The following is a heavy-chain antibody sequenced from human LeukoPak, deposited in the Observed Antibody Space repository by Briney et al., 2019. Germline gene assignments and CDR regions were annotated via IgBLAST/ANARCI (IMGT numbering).Heavy chain of an antibody. D-gene: IGHD3-10*01. Sequence: SETLSLTCAVAGYSISSSNWWGWIRPAPGEGLEWIGNIYHSGSTYYNPSLKGRVTMSIDTSKNQFSLKLNSVTAVDTALYYCARVWFGGYAMDVWGQGTTVTVSS. CDR1: GYSISSSNW. CDR3: ARVWFGGYAMDV. V-gene: IGHV4-28*03. J-gene: IGHJ6*02. CDR2: IYHSGST.